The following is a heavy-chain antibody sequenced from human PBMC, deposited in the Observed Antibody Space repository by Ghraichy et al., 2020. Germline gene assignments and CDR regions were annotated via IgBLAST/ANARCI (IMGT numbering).Heavy chain of an antibody. CDR3: ARDGYDATGYYFLALEFVDY. CDR2: VHTSGSP. J-gene: IGHJ4*02. V-gene: IGHV4-4*07. Sequence: GSLRLSCTVSGTSISTYYWRWIRQPAGKGLEWIGRVHTSGSPNYNPSLKSRVTMSVDTSKNQFSLNLSSVTAADTAVYYCARDGYDATGYYFLALEFVDYWGQGTVVTVSS. CDR1: GTSISTYY. D-gene: IGHD4/OR15-4a*01.